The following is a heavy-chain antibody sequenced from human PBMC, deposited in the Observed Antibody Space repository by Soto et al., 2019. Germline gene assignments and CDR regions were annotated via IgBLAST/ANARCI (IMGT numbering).Heavy chain of an antibody. CDR3: ARDLHGSGQFDY. D-gene: IGHD3-10*01. CDR2: IYSGGTT. CDR1: GFTVSNNY. V-gene: IGHV3-66*01. Sequence: EVQLVESGGGLVQPGGSLRVSCAASGFTVSNNYMSWVRQAPGKGLEWVSLIYSGGTTYYADSVRGRFTISRDNSKNTLYLQMNSLRAEDTAVYYCARDLHGSGQFDYWGQGTLVTVSS. J-gene: IGHJ4*02.